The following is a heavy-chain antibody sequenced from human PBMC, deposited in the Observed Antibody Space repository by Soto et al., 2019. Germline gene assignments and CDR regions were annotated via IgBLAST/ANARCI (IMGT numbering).Heavy chain of an antibody. D-gene: IGHD2-15*01. J-gene: IGHJ4*02. CDR1: GFTFSTYA. CDR3: AKDSMGSVVVGDIDY. V-gene: IGHV3-23*01. Sequence: EVQLLESGGGLIQPGGSLRLSCAASGFTFSTYAMNWVRQAPGKGLEWVSVISGSGVRTHYAGSVEGRFTISRDNSKTTRHLQKNSLRAEDTAVYYCAKDSMGSVVVGDIDYWGQGTVVTVSS. CDR2: ISGSGVRT.